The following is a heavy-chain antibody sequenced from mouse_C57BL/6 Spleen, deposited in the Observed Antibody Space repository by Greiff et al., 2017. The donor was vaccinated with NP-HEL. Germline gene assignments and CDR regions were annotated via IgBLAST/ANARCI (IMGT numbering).Heavy chain of an antibody. V-gene: IGHV1-61*01. CDR2: IYPSDSET. D-gene: IGHD1-1*01. CDR1: GYTFTSYW. Sequence: VQLQQPGAELVRPGSSVKLSCKASGYTFTSYWMDWVKQRPGQGLEWIGNIYPSDSETHYNQKFKDKATLTVDKSSSTAYMQLSSLTSEDSAVYYCARYYGSSVNWYFDVWGTGTTVTVSS. CDR3: ARYYGSSVNWYFDV. J-gene: IGHJ1*03.